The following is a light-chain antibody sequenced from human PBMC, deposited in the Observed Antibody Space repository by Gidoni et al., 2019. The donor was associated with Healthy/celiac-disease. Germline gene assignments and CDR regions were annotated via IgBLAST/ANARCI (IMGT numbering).Light chain of an antibody. V-gene: IGKV3-20*01. CDR2: GAS. Sequence: EIVLTQSPGTLSLSPGERATLSCRASQSVSSSYLAWYQQKPGQAPRLLIYGASSRATGIPDRFSGNGSGTDFTLTISRLEPEDFAVYYCQQYGSSPVFGGGTKVEIK. CDR1: QSVSSSY. CDR3: QQYGSSPV. J-gene: IGKJ4*01.